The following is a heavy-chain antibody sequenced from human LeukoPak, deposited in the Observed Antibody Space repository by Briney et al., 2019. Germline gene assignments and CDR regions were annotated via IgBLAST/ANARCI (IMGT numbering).Heavy chain of an antibody. J-gene: IGHJ3*02. CDR3: ARDGGLSGWYDYDAFDI. V-gene: IGHV4-59*01. D-gene: IGHD6-19*01. CDR1: GGSISSYY. Sequence: PSETLSLTCTVSGGSISSYYWSWIRQPPGKGLEWIGYIYYSGSTNYNPSLKSRVTISVDTSKNQFSLKLSSVTAADTAVYYCARDGGLSGWYDYDAFDIWGQGTMVTVSS. CDR2: IYYSGST.